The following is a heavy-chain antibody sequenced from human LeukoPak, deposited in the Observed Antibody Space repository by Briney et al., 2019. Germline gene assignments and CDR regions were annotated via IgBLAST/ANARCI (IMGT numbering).Heavy chain of an antibody. CDR3: AGRGSSGRYPY. J-gene: IGHJ6*02. V-gene: IGHV3-11*03. CDR2: ISSTGSYT. CDR1: GFTFSDCY. D-gene: IGHD3-22*01. Sequence: GGSLRLSCAASGFTFSDCYMSWIRQAPGKGLEWVSFISSTGSYTNYADSVKGRFTISRDNAKNSLYLQMNSLKAEDTAVYYCAGRGSSGRYPYWGQGTTVTVSS.